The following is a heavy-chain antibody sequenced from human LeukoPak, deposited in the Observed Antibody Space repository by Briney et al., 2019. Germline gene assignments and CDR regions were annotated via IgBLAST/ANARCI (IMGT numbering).Heavy chain of an antibody. CDR1: GFTFSTYA. D-gene: IGHD6-13*01. Sequence: GGSLRLSCAASGFTFSTYAMTWVRQAPGKGLEWASSIVGSGSSTYYADSVKGRFTISRDNSKNTLDLQMNRLRAEDTAVYYCAKVPGYSNNWRFDYWGQGTLVTVSS. V-gene: IGHV3-23*01. CDR2: IVGSGSST. CDR3: AKVPGYSNNWRFDY. J-gene: IGHJ4*02.